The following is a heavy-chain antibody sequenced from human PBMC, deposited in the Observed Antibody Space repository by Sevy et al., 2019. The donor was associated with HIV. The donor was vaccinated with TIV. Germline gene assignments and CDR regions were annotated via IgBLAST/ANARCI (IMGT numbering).Heavy chain of an antibody. D-gene: IGHD6-19*01. V-gene: IGHV3-23*01. CDR2: IGGSGGST. Sequence: GGSLRLSCAASGFSFRTYGMSWVRQAPGKGLEWVSAIGGSGGSTYYADSVKGRFTIYRDTSKNTIYVQMNNLRAEDTAVYYCVKSAKPVAGNVYFDSWGQGTLVTVSS. J-gene: IGHJ4*02. CDR1: GFSFRTYG. CDR3: VKSAKPVAGNVYFDS.